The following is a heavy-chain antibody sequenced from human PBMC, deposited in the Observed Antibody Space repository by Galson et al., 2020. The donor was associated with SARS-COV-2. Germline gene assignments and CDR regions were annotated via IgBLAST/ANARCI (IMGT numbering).Heavy chain of an antibody. Sequence: GESLKISCKGSGYSFTSYWIGWVQQMHGKSLEWMGIIYPGDSDTRYSPSFQGQVTISADKSISTAYLQWSSLKASDTAMYYCTTTYCGGDCYPYYYYYMDGWGKGTTVTVSS. CDR3: TTTYCGGDCYPYYYYYMDG. J-gene: IGHJ6*03. V-gene: IGHV5-51*07. D-gene: IGHD2-21*01. CDR1: GYSFTSYW. CDR2: IYPGDSDT.